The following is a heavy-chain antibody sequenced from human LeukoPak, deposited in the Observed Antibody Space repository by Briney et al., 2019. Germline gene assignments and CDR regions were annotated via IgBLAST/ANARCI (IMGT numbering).Heavy chain of an antibody. CDR3: ARAGSFWHYVY. CDR1: GFTFSTYA. V-gene: IGHV3-23*01. J-gene: IGHJ4*02. CDR2: ISGSGGST. D-gene: IGHD1-7*01. Sequence: GGSLRLSCAASGFTFSTYAMSWVRQAPGKGLEWVSAISGSGGSTYYADSVKGRFTISRDKSKNTLYLQMNGLRVEDTAVYYCARAGSFWHYVYWGQGTLVTVSS.